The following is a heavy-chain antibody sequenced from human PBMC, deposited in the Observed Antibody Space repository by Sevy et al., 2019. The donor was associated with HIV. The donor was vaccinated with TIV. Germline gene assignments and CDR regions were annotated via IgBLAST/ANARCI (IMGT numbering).Heavy chain of an antibody. D-gene: IGHD6-6*01. CDR3: ARGLAALPGYYYGMDV. Sequence: GGSLRLSCAASGFTFSSYSMNWVRQAPGKGLEWVSYISYKSDTIYYADSVRGRFTIFRDNAKNSLSLQMNILRAEDTAVYYCARGLAALPGYYYGMDVWGQGTTVTVSS. CDR1: GFTFSSYS. J-gene: IGHJ6*02. V-gene: IGHV3-48*01. CDR2: ISYKSDTI.